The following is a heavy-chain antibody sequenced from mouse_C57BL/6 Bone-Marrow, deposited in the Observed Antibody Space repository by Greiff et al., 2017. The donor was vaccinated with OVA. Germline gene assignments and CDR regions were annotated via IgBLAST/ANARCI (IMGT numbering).Heavy chain of an antibody. V-gene: IGHV14-2*01. CDR3: AREGLRRDWYFDV. CDR1: GFNIKDYY. D-gene: IGHD2-4*01. J-gene: IGHJ1*03. Sequence: EVKVVESGAELVKPGASVKLSCTASGFNIKDYYMHWVKQRTEQGLEWIGRIDPEDGETKYAPKFQGKATITADTSSNTAYLQLSSLTSEDTAVYYCAREGLRRDWYFDVWGTGTTVTVSS. CDR2: IDPEDGET.